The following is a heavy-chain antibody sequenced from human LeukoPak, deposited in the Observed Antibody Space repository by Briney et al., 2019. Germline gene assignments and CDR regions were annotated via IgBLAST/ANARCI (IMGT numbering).Heavy chain of an antibody. V-gene: IGHV3-66*01. CDR1: GFTVSSNY. Sequence: PGGSLRLSCAASGFTVSSNYMSWVRQAPGKGLEWVSVTYSGGNTKYADSVKGRFTISRDNSKNTLYLQMNSLRAEDTAVYFCARGAITMVRGWEFDYWGQGTLVTVSS. D-gene: IGHD3-10*01. CDR3: ARGAITMVRGWEFDY. CDR2: TYSGGNT. J-gene: IGHJ4*02.